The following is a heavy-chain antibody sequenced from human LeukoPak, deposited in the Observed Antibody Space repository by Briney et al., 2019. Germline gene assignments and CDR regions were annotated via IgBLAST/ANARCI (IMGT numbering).Heavy chain of an antibody. CDR2: ISGSGGST. Sequence: GGSLRLSCAAPGFTFSSYAMSWVRQAPGKGLEWVSAISGSGGSTYYADSVKGRFTISRDNSKNTLYLQMNSLRAEDTAVYYCAKAETPYYYYYYMDVWGKGTTVTVSS. V-gene: IGHV3-23*01. CDR3: AKAETPYYYYYYMDV. CDR1: GFTFSSYA. J-gene: IGHJ6*03.